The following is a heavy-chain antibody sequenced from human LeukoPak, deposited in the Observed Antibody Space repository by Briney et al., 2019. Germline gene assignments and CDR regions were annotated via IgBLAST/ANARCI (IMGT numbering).Heavy chain of an antibody. Sequence: SSETLSLTCTVSGASINSYYWSWIRQPPGEGLEWIGYVYHSGSTNYNSSLKSRVTISLDTSKTQFSLRLSSVTAADTAVYYCASQLGGTTFHWGQGALVTVS. D-gene: IGHD1-1*01. CDR2: VYHSGST. J-gene: IGHJ4*02. CDR3: ASQLGGTTFH. V-gene: IGHV4-59*01. CDR1: GASINSYY.